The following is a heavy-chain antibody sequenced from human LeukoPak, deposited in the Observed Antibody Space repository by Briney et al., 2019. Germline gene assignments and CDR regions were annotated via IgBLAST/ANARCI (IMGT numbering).Heavy chain of an antibody. CDR1: GFTFSSYG. CDR2: IQYGGSNV. V-gene: IGHV3-30*02. CDR3: AKDRCSNGVGGYYYCMDV. Sequence: PGGSLRLSCAASGFTFSSYGMHWVRQAPGKGLEWVAYIQYGGSNVQYADSVKGRFSISRDSSKNILYLQMNSLRAENTAVYYCAKDRCSNGVGGYYYCMDVWGKGTTVTISS. J-gene: IGHJ6*03. D-gene: IGHD2-8*01.